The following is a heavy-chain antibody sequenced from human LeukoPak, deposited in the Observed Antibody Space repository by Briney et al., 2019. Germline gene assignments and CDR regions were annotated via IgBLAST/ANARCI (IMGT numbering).Heavy chain of an antibody. CDR1: GFTFSSYA. J-gene: IGHJ4*02. V-gene: IGHV3-23*01. D-gene: IGHD3-22*01. CDR3: AKRYYRNCYFRLGPPEYFDY. Sequence: GGSLRLSCAASGFTFSSYAMSWVRQAPGKGLEWVSAISGSGGSTYYADSVKGRFTISRDNFKNTLYLQMNSLRAEDTAVYYCAKRYYRNCYFRLGPPEYFDYLGQGTLVTVSS. CDR2: ISGSGGST.